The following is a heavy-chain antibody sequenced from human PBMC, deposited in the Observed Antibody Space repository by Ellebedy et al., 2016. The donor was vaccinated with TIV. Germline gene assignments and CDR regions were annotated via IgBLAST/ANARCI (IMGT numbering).Heavy chain of an antibody. CDR2: INARGGNT. V-gene: IGHV3-23*01. CDR1: GFTFSSYA. CDR3: AKGRGIVDV. Sequence: GESLKISCTTSGFTFSSYAMGWVRQAPGRGLEWVSTINARGGNTYYGDSVKGRFTNPIDKSKNTLYLQMKRRRAEDTAIYSCAKGRGIVDVWGQGTTVTVSS. J-gene: IGHJ6*02. D-gene: IGHD3-16*01.